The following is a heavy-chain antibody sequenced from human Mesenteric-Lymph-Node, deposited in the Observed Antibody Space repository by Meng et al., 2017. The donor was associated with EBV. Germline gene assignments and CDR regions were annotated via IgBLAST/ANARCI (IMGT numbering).Heavy chain of an antibody. D-gene: IGHD6-13*01. CDR3: ARRPDSSGWSYRH. V-gene: IGHV7-4-1*02. CDR2: INTITGIP. Sequence: QGQLGQVGSELREPGASVKVSCKASGDSFRRYEISWLRQGPGQGREWMGWINTITGIPAYAQGLAGRFVFSLDTSVTTAYLHISSLAADDTAVYFCARRPDSSGWSYRHWGQGTLVTVSS. CDR1: GDSFRRYE. J-gene: IGHJ1*01.